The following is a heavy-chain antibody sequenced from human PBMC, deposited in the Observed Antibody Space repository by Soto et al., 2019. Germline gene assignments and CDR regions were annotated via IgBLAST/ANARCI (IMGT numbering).Heavy chain of an antibody. CDR2: MYHSGST. CDR3: ARVPDY. V-gene: IGHV4-30-2*01. J-gene: IGHJ4*02. D-gene: IGHD2-2*01. CDR1: GGSISSCCFS. Sequence: SGALSLTCAVFGGSISSCCFSWGLNPQAPGKGLEWIGYMYHSGSTYYNPSLKSRVTISIDRSKNQFSLKLSSVTAADTDVYYCARVPDYWGQGILVTVSP.